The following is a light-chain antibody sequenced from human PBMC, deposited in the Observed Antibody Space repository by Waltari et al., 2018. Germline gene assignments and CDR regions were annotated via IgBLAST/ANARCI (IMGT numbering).Light chain of an antibody. CDR3: QVWDRDTDHRV. Sequence: SYVLTQPPSVSVAPGQTARIPCGGNNIGDKNVHWYQHKPGQGPMVVIYFDHDRPSGVPERFSGSNSGNTATLTISTVEAEDEADYYCQVWDRDTDHRVFGGGTKLTVL. J-gene: IGLJ2*01. CDR2: FDH. CDR1: NIGDKN. V-gene: IGLV3-21*04.